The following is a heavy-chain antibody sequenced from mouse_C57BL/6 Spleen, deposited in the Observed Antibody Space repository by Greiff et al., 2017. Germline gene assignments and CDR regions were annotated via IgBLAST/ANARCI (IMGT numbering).Heavy chain of an antibody. D-gene: IGHD2-12*01. CDR2: ISNGGGST. V-gene: IGHV5-12*01. J-gene: IGHJ4*01. CDR3: ARLAYYSSYAMDY. Sequence: EVKVVESGGGLVQPGGSLKLSCAASGFTFSDYYMYWVRQTPEKRLEWVAYISNGGGSTYYPDTVKGRFTISRDNAKNTLYLQMSRLKSDDTAMYYCARLAYYSSYAMDYWGQGTSVTVSS. CDR1: GFTFSDYY.